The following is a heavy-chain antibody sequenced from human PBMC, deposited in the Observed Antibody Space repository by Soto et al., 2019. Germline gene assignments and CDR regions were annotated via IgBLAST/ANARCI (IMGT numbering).Heavy chain of an antibody. CDR1: GYTFTSYY. V-gene: IGHV1-46*01. CDR2: INPRGGST. D-gene: IGHD4-17*01. J-gene: IGHJ4*02. Sequence: ASGKVSCKASGYTFTSYYMHWVRQSPGQGLEWKGIINPRGGSTSDAQKYQGRVAMNRDTTTSTVYMELSRLRAEDKAGYYSARKGHGDYVPDDWGQGTLVTVSS. CDR3: ARKGHGDYVPDD.